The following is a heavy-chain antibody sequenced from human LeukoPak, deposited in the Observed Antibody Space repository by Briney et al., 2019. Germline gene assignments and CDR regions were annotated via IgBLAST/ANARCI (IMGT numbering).Heavy chain of an antibody. V-gene: IGHV3-7*01. CDR3: TRRLDD. D-gene: IGHD3-16*01. Sequence: PGGSLRLSCAASGFSFNSDWMDWVRQAPGKGLEWVANIKHDESEKNYLDSVKGRFTISRDNAQNSLYLQMNGLRVDDTAVYYCTRRLDDWGQGTLVTVSS. CDR2: IKHDESEK. J-gene: IGHJ4*02. CDR1: GFSFNSDW.